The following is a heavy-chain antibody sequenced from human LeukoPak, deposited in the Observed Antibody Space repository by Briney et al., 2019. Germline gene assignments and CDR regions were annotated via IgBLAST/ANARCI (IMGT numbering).Heavy chain of an antibody. Sequence: GGSLRLSCAASGFTFSTYGMHWVRQAPGLGLEWVALISYDGSNKYSADSVKGRFTISRDNSKNTLYLQMNSLRAEDTAVYYCARDSGYCSGGSCSSVDYWGQGTLVTVSS. CDR3: ARDSGYCSGGSCSSVDY. CDR1: GFTFSTYG. D-gene: IGHD2-15*01. J-gene: IGHJ4*02. V-gene: IGHV3-30*03. CDR2: ISYDGSNK.